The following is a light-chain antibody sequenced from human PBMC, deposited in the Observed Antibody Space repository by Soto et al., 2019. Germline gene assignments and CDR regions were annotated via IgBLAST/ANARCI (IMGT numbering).Light chain of an antibody. V-gene: IGKV3-20*01. Sequence: IVLTQSPGTLSLSPGERATLSCRASQSVSSSYLVWYQQRPGQPPRLLIYGTSTRAAGISDRFSGSWSGTDFTLTIYRLEPGDSAVYYCQQYGTSALTFGGGTKVEIK. CDR2: GTS. CDR3: QQYGTSALT. CDR1: QSVSSSY. J-gene: IGKJ4*01.